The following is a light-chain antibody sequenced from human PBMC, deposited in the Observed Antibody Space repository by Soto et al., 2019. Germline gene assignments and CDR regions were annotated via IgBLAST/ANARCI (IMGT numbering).Light chain of an antibody. J-gene: IGLJ1*01. CDR1: SSDVGGYNY. Sequence: QSALTQPDSVSGSPGQSIAISCTGTSSDVGGYNYVSWYQQHPGKAPKLMIYDVSNRPSGVSNRFSGSQSGSTASLTISGLRAEDEADYYCSSYPSSNTYVFGTGTKLTVL. CDR3: SSYPSSNTYV. V-gene: IGLV2-14*01. CDR2: DVS.